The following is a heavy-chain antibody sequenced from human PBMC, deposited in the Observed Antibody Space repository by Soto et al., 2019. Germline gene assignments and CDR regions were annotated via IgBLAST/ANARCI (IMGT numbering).Heavy chain of an antibody. CDR1: GFSLSNARMG. J-gene: IGHJ4*02. Sequence: QVTLKESGPVLVKPTETLTLTCTVSGFSLSNARMGVSWIRQPPGKALEWLAHIFSNDEKSYSTSLKSRLTIXXDXYXXQVVLTMTNMDPVDTATSYCARTYSGSYYRWGFDYWGQGTLVTVSS. D-gene: IGHD1-26*01. CDR3: ARTYSGSYYRWGFDY. V-gene: IGHV2-26*01. CDR2: IFSNDEK.